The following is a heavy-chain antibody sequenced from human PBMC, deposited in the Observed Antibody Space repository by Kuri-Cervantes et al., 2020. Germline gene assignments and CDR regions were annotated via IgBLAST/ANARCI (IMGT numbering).Heavy chain of an antibody. D-gene: IGHD3-22*01. CDR3: ARGTYYYDSSGYYIYYFDY. V-gene: IGHV1-46*01. J-gene: IGHJ4*02. Sequence: ASVKVSCKASGYTFTSYYMHWVRQAPGQGLEWMGIINFSGGSTSYAQKFQGRVTMTRDTSTSTVYMELSSLRSEDTAMYYCARGTYYYDSSGYYIYYFDYWGQGTLVTVSS. CDR2: INFSGGST. CDR1: GYTFTSYY.